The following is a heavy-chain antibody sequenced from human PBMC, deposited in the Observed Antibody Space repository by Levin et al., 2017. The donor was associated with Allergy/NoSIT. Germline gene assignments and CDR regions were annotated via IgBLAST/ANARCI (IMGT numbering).Heavy chain of an antibody. J-gene: IGHJ4*02. V-gene: IGHV3-48*01. D-gene: IGHD3-10*01. CDR2: ISSSSSTI. Sequence: PGGSLRLSCAASGFTFSSYSMNWVRQAPGKGLEWVSYISSSSSTIYYADSVKGRFTISRDNAKNSLYLQMNSLRAEDTAVYYCARDERMVRGVMVYWGQGTLVTVSS. CDR1: GFTFSSYS. CDR3: ARDERMVRGVMVY.